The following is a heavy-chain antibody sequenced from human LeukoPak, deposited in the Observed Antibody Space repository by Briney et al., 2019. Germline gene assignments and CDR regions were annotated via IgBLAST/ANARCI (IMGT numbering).Heavy chain of an antibody. Sequence: PGGSLRLSCAASGFTFSNYGMHWVRQAPGKGLEWVAVIWYDGSNKYYPDSVKGRFTISRDNSKNTLYLQMNSLRAEDTAVYFCARGFSHYFYAMDVWGQGTTVTVSS. V-gene: IGHV3-33*01. J-gene: IGHJ6*02. CDR1: GFTFSNYG. CDR2: IWYDGSNK. CDR3: ARGFSHYFYAMDV. D-gene: IGHD2/OR15-2a*01.